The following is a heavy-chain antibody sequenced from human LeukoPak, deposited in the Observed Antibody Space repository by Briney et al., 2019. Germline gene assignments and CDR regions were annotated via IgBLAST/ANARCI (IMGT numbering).Heavy chain of an antibody. J-gene: IGHJ4*02. CDR1: GASVSSTNYY. Sequence: SEILSLTCTVSGASVSSTNYYWGWIRQPPGKGLEWIGSLYCSGSTCYNPSLNSPVTISVDTSKNQFSLKLTSVTAEDTAVYFCARHVPHIDYLDYWGQGTLVTVSS. V-gene: IGHV4-39*01. D-gene: IGHD2-21*01. CDR3: ARHVPHIDYLDY. CDR2: LYCSGST.